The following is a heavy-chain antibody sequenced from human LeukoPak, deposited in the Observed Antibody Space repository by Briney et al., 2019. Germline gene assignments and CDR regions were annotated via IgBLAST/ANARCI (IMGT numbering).Heavy chain of an antibody. D-gene: IGHD3-10*01. Sequence: GASVKVSCKAFGYTFTSNYMHWVRQAPGQGPEWMGVISPSGGSTTYAQKFQGRVTLTRDMSTSTDYLELSSLRSDDTAVYYCARSYGSGDPGDYWGQGTLVTVSS. J-gene: IGHJ4*02. V-gene: IGHV1-46*01. CDR2: ISPSGGST. CDR3: ARSYGSGDPGDY. CDR1: GYTFTSNY.